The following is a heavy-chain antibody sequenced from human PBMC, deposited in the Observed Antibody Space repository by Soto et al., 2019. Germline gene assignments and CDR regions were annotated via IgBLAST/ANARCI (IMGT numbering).Heavy chain of an antibody. V-gene: IGHV1-69*01. CDR1: GGTFNTYG. Sequence: QVHLVQSGAEVKKPGSSVKVSCRASGGTFNTYGFNWERQAPGQGLEWMGGIIPLFGTTTYAQNFQGRVTITADQSTTTAYRERSGLTSEDTAVYFCARGGERAGWMPFDSWGQGTLVTVSS. CDR3: ARGGERAGWMPFDS. J-gene: IGHJ4*02. CDR2: IIPLFGTT. D-gene: IGHD6-19*01.